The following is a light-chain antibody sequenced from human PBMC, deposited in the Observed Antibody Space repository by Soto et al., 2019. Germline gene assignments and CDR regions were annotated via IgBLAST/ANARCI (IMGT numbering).Light chain of an antibody. Sequence: QSVLTQPPSASGTPGQRVTISCTGSSSNIGSNTVNWYQQLPGTAPKLLIYSNNTRPSWVPARFSGSKSGATASLVISGRQSADEADYYCSAWDDSLNGYVFGTGTKVTVL. CDR2: SNN. CDR1: SSNIGSNT. CDR3: SAWDDSLNGYV. J-gene: IGLJ1*01. V-gene: IGLV1-44*01.